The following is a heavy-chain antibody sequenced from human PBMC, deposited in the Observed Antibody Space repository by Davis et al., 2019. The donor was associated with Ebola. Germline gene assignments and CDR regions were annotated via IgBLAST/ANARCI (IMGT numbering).Heavy chain of an antibody. CDR2: IYYSGNT. CDR3: ARVFGPYNWFDP. CDR1: GASISRTTNYY. V-gene: IGHV4-39*01. Sequence: MPSETLSLTCTVSGASISRTTNYYWGWIRQSPGKGLEWIGSIYYSGNTYYSPSLKSRVTISVDTSKNQFSLKLSSVTAADTAVYYCARVFGPYNWFDPWGQGTLVTVSS. J-gene: IGHJ5*02. D-gene: IGHD3-16*01.